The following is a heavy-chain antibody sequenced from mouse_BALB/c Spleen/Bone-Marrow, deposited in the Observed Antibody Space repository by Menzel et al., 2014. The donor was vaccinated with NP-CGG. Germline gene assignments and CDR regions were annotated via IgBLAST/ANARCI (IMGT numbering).Heavy chain of an antibody. CDR3: ARARGVTTATPYYFDY. CDR2: ISGGGNS. CDR1: GFSFSSYA. J-gene: IGHJ2*01. Sequence: EVQLQQSGGGLVKPGGSLKLSCAASGFSFSSYAVSWVRQTPEKRLEWVASISGGGNSYHSDNMKGRFTISRDNARNILYLQMSSLRSEYTAMYYCARARGVTTATPYYFDYWGQGTALTVSS. D-gene: IGHD1-2*01. V-gene: IGHV5-6-5*01.